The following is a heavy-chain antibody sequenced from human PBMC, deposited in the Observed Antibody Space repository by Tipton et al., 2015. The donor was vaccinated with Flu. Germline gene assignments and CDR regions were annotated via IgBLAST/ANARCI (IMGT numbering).Heavy chain of an antibody. D-gene: IGHD6-13*01. V-gene: IGHV3-30-3*01. J-gene: IGHJ4*02. Sequence: SLRLSCVGSGFTFGWNGIHWVRQAPGKGLEWVAVISEDGVNTNYADSVKGRFTISRDNSRDSLYLQMNSLRVEDTAVYYCVRAIAAADSSWGQGTLVTVSS. CDR2: ISEDGVNT. CDR3: VRAIAAADSS. CDR1: GFTFGWNG.